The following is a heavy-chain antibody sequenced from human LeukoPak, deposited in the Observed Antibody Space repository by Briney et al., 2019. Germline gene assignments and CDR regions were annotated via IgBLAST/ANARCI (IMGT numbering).Heavy chain of an antibody. V-gene: IGHV1-69*05. CDR2: IIPIFGTA. CDR1: GGTFRSYA. CDR3: ARENTAMVDNWFDP. D-gene: IGHD5-18*01. Sequence: ASVKVSCKASGGTFRSYAISWVRQAPGQGLEWMGGIIPIFGTANYAQKFQGRVTITTDESTSTAYMELSSLRSEDTAVYYCARENTAMVDNWFDPWGQGTLVTVSS. J-gene: IGHJ5*02.